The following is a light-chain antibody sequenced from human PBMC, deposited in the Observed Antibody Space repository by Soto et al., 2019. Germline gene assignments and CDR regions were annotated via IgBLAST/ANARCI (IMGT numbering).Light chain of an antibody. CDR1: SSDVGSNY. J-gene: IGLJ1*01. V-gene: IGLV1-51*02. CDR3: GTWDSSLSADV. CDR2: ETN. Sequence: QLVLTQPPSVSAAPGQTVTISCSGSSSDVGSNYVCWYQQFSGSAPKLLIYETNKRSSGIPDRFSGSKSGASATLAITGLQTGDEADYYCGTWDSSLSADVFGTGTKLTVL.